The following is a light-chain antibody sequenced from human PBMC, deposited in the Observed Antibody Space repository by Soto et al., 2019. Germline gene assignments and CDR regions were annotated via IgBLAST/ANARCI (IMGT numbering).Light chain of an antibody. V-gene: IGLV7-43*01. J-gene: IGLJ1*01. CDR2: GTT. Sequence: QAVVTQEPSLTVSPGGTVTLTCASSTGAVTSGHYPNWFQQKPGQAPRALIFGTTNNHSWTPARFSGSLLGGKAALTLSGVQPEDEAEYYCLLYYGGVQAYVFGTGTKVTVL. CDR3: LLYYGGVQAYV. CDR1: TGAVTSGHY.